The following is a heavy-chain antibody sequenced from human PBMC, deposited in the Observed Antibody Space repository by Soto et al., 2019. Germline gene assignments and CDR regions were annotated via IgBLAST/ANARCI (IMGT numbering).Heavy chain of an antibody. CDR2: IIPIFGTA. Sequence: SVKVSCKASGGTFSSYAISWVRQAPGQGLEWMGGIIPIFGTANYAQKFQGRVTITADESTSTAYMELSSLRSEDTAVYYCAREGAYYYDSSGPQPLDYWGQGTLVTVSS. V-gene: IGHV1-69*13. CDR1: GGTFSSYA. D-gene: IGHD3-22*01. CDR3: AREGAYYYDSSGPQPLDY. J-gene: IGHJ4*02.